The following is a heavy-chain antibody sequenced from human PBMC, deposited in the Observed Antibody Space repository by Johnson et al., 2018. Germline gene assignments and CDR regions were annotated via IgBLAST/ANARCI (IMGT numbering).Heavy chain of an antibody. D-gene: IGHD3-10*01. J-gene: IGHJ6*03. CDR3: AGQYGSVSYGFMDV. CDR1: GFIFNDHY. CDR2: ISGSGKTI. V-gene: IGHV3-11*04. Sequence: QVQLQESGGGLVKTGKSLRLSCAASGFIFNDHYMTWVRQAPGKGLEWVSEISGSGKTIYYTESVKGRFTISRENTKNLLYMQMDSLRAEDTAVYYCAGQYGSVSYGFMDVGDKGTTVTVSS.